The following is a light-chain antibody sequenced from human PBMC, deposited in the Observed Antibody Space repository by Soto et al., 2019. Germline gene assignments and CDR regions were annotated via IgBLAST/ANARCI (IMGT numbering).Light chain of an antibody. Sequence: QSALTKPASVSGSPGQSITISCTGTSSDIGGSNFVSWYQQHPGKAPRLPISVVYRRPSGISDRFSGSRSGTTAHLTISGLQAEDEADYYCASYSTTNTLVVFGSGTKLTVL. J-gene: IGLJ1*01. V-gene: IGLV2-14*01. CDR1: SSDIGGSNF. CDR3: ASYSTTNTLVV. CDR2: VVY.